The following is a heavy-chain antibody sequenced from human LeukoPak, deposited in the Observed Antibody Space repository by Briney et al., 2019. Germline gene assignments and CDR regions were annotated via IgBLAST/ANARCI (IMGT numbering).Heavy chain of an antibody. CDR3: ARGAGGSSWYGIVGY. Sequence: SETLSLTCAVSGGSISSSNWWSWVRQPPGKGLEWIGEIYHSGSTNYNPSLKSRVTISVDKSKNQFSLKLSSVTAADTAVYYCARGAGGSSWYGIVGYWGQGTLVTVSS. V-gene: IGHV4-4*02. CDR2: IYHSGST. CDR1: GGSISSSNW. D-gene: IGHD6-13*01. J-gene: IGHJ4*02.